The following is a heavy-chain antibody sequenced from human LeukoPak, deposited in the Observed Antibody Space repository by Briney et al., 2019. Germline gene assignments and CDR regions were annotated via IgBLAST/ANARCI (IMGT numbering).Heavy chain of an antibody. D-gene: IGHD2-21*02. Sequence: PSQTLSLTCTVSGVSISSGRYYWTWIRQPAGKGLEWIGRLYTNDNTNYNPSLESRVSISVDTSKSQFYLQLTSVTAADTAVYFCARGVVTDDYYMDVWGKGTTVIVSS. CDR3: ARGVVTDDYYMDV. J-gene: IGHJ6*03. CDR2: LYTNDNT. CDR1: GVSISSGRYY. V-gene: IGHV4-61*02.